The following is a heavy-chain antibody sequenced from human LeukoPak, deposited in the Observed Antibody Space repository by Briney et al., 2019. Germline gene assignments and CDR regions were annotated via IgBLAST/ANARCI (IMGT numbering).Heavy chain of an antibody. D-gene: IGHD3-16*01. CDR2: IKDDGRQK. CDR1: WFTVSSNY. V-gene: IGHV3-7*01. J-gene: IGHJ4*02. CDR3: ARDGGGGFDS. Sequence: PGGSLRLSCAASWFTVSSNYMSCVRQAPGKGLEWVANIKDDGRQKYYVDSVKGLFTISRDNAQNSLYLQMNSLRVEDTAVYYCARDGGGGFDSWGQGTLVTVSS.